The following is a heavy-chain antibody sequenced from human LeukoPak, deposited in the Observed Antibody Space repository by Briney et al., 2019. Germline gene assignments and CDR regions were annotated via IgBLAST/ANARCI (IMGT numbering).Heavy chain of an antibody. D-gene: IGHD6-13*01. CDR1: GFTFSNYA. Sequence: GGSLRLSCVASGFTFSNYAMTWVRQVSGKGLEWVSGISGSGGGTYYAASVKGRFTISRDNSKDTLFLQMNSLRAEDTAVYYCAKDSVYSSSWQYYYYYGMDVWGQGTTVTVSS. CDR3: AKDSVYSSSWQYYYYYGMDV. V-gene: IGHV3-23*01. J-gene: IGHJ6*02. CDR2: ISGSGGGT.